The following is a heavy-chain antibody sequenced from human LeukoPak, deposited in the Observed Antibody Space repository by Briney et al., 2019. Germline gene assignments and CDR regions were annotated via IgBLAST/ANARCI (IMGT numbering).Heavy chain of an antibody. J-gene: IGHJ3*01. V-gene: IGHV3-15*01. D-gene: IGHD3-10*01. Sequence: GGSLRLSCAASGFTFSNAWMSWVRQAPGKGLEWVGRIMSKTDGGTTAYAAPVKGRFTISRDDSKNTLYLQMKGLETGDTAVYYCTTASVTMVRGVINPDAFDVWGLGTMVIVSS. CDR1: GFTFSNAW. CDR2: IMSKTDGGTT. CDR3: TTASVTMVRGVINPDAFDV.